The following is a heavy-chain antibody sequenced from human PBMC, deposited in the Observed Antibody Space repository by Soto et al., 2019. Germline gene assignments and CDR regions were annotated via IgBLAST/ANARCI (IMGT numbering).Heavy chain of an antibody. V-gene: IGHV4-31*03. CDR2: IYYSGST. CDR3: ARWNDSSGYYYW. J-gene: IGHJ4*02. Sequence: SETLSLTCTVSGGSISSGGYYWSWIRQHPGKGLEWIGYIYYSGSTYYNPSLKSRVTISVDTSKNQFSLKLSSVTAADTAVYYCARWNDSSGYYYWWGQGTLVTVST. CDR1: GGSISSGGYY. D-gene: IGHD3-22*01.